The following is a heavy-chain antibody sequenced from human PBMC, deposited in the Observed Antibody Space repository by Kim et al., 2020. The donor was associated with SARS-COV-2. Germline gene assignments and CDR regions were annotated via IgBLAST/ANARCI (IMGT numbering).Heavy chain of an antibody. J-gene: IGHJ5*01. Sequence: GGSLRLSCSASGFTFTNYAMHWVRQAPGKGLEYVSAISENGGSTYYAASVTGRFTISRDNSENKVYLQMSSLRHDDTAVYYCVKAGRFSYGSDSWGQGTL. D-gene: IGHD5-18*01. CDR3: VKAGRFSYGSDS. CDR2: ISENGGST. CDR1: GFTFTNYA. V-gene: IGHV3-64D*09.